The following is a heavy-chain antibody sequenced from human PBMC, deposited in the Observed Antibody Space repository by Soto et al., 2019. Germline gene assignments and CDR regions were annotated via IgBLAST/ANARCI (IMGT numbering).Heavy chain of an antibody. CDR2: IIPIFGTA. V-gene: IGHV1-69*12. J-gene: IGHJ2*01. Sequence: QVQLVQSGAEVKKPGSSVKVSCKASGGTFSNYAITWVRQAPGQGLEWMGGIIPIFGTANYAQKFQGRVTITADESPSTAYIELSSMRSEDTAVYYCARERDDCSGGSCYFYWYFDLWGRGTLVTVSS. CDR1: GGTFSNYA. CDR3: ARERDDCSGGSCYFYWYFDL. D-gene: IGHD2-15*01.